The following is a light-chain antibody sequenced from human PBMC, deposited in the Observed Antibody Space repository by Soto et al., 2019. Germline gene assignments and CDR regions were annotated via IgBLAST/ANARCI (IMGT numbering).Light chain of an antibody. CDR2: EVS. CDR3: QVWDYSSAHYV. Sequence: SVLTQPASVSGSPGQSITISCTGTSGDVGAYSYVSWYQQHPGKAPKLMIYEVSNRPSGVSDRFSGSNSGNTATLTISRVEAGDEADYYCQVWDYSSAHYVFGTGTRVTVL. CDR1: SGDVGAYSY. J-gene: IGLJ1*01. V-gene: IGLV2-14*01.